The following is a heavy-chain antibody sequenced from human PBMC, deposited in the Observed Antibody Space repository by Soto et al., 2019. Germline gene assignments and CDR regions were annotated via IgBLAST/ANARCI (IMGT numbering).Heavy chain of an antibody. Sequence: QVQLQESGPGLVKPSETLSLTCTVSGGSISSYYWSWIRQPAGKGLEWIGRVYTSGSTNYNPSLRSRVTMSVDTTKNQFSLKLNSVTAADTAVYYCPRDRPIVATSGYGMDVWGQGTAVTVSS. CDR3: PRDRPIVATSGYGMDV. V-gene: IGHV4-4*07. D-gene: IGHD5-12*01. J-gene: IGHJ6*02. CDR2: VYTSGST. CDR1: GGSISSYY.